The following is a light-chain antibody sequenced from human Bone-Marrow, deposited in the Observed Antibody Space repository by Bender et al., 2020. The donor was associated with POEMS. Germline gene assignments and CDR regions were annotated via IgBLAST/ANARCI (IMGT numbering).Light chain of an antibody. V-gene: IGLV2-14*02. CDR3: SSYAGSNTLV. J-gene: IGLJ1*01. Sequence: QSALTQPASVSGSPGQSITISCTGTSSDVGSYDLVSWYQQHPGKAPKLMIYAVTKRPSGVSNRFSGSKSGNTASLSVSGLQAEDEADYYCSSYAGSNTLVFGTGTKVTVL. CDR2: AVT. CDR1: SSDVGSYDL.